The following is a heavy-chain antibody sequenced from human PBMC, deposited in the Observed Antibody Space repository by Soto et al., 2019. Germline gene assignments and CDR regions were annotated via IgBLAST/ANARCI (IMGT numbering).Heavy chain of an antibody. V-gene: IGHV1-58*01. D-gene: IGHD3-22*01. CDR2: ILVGSGQT. CDR1: GATFTSST. J-gene: IGHJ4*02. Sequence: KVSCKASGATFTSSTVNWVRQARGQPPEWIGWILVGSGQTNYAQKLQGRVAITRDMSTYTAYLELNSLRSDDTAVYYFAAISSGYYRVFDYWGQGTLVTVSS. CDR3: AAISSGYYRVFDY.